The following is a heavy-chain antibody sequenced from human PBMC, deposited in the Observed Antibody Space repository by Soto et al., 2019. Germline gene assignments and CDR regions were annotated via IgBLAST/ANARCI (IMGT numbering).Heavy chain of an antibody. CDR2: IYYSGST. Sequence: SETLSLTCTVSGGSISSYYWSWIRKPPGKGLEWIGYIYYSGSTNYNPSLKSRVTISVDTSKNQFSLKLSSVTAADTAVYYCARQGSSWYGYFDYWGQGTLVAVSS. CDR3: ARQGSSWYGYFDY. J-gene: IGHJ4*02. CDR1: GGSISSYY. V-gene: IGHV4-59*08. D-gene: IGHD6-13*01.